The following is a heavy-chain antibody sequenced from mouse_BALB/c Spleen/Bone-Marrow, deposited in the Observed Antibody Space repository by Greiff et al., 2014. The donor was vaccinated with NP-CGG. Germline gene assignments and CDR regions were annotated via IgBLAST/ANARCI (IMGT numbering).Heavy chain of an antibody. CDR3: ATYYYGSSWGFAY. Sequence: EVQLQQSGAELVKPGASVKLSCTASGFNIKDTYMHWVKQRHEQGLEWIGRIDPANGNTKYDPKFQGKATITADTSSNTAYLQLSSLTSEDTAVYYCATYYYGSSWGFAYWGQGTLVTVSA. CDR1: GFNIKDTY. J-gene: IGHJ3*01. D-gene: IGHD1-1*01. V-gene: IGHV14-3*02. CDR2: IDPANGNT.